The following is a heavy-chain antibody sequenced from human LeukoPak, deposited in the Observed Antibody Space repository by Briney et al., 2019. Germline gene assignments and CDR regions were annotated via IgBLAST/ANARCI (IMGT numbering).Heavy chain of an antibody. CDR3: ARGPIAAAGDY. CDR1: GYIFTNYG. Sequence: ASVKVSCKASGYIFTNYGLTWVRQAPGQGLEWMGWINTNNGNTNYEQKLQGRVTMTTDTSTTTGYMELRSLRSDDTAVYDCARGPIAAAGDYWGQGTLVTVSS. D-gene: IGHD6-13*01. V-gene: IGHV1-18*01. J-gene: IGHJ4*02. CDR2: INTNNGNT.